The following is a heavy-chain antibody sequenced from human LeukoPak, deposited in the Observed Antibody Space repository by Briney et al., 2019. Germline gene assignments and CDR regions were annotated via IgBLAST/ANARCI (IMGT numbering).Heavy chain of an antibody. D-gene: IGHD3-3*01. V-gene: IGHV3-23*01. J-gene: IGHJ4*02. CDR2: ISGSGGST. Sequence: GGSLRLSCAASGFTFSSYGMGWVRQAPGKGLEWVSAISGSGGSTCYADSVKGRFTISRDNSKNTLYLQMNSLRAEDTAVYYCAKRVRGYLAYWGQGTLVTVSS. CDR3: AKRVRGYLAY. CDR1: GFTFSSYG.